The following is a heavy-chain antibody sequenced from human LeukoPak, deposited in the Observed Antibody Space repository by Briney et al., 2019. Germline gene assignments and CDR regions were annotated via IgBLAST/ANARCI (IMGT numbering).Heavy chain of an antibody. CDR1: GDSISSSYW. D-gene: IGHD3-10*01. V-gene: IGHV4-4*02. J-gene: IGHJ4*02. CDR2: IYHSGGT. CDR3: ARCGFGELRS. Sequence: SETLSLTCAVSGDSISSSYWWTWVRQPPGKGLEWIGEIYHSGGTNYNPSLKSRVTISVDKSKNQFSLKLSSVTAADTAVYYCARCGFGELRSWGQGTLVTVSS.